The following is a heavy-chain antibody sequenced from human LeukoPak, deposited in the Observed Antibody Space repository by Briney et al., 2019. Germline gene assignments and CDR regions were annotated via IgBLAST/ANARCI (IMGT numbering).Heavy chain of an antibody. Sequence: ASVRVSCKASGYIFTDYGITWVRQAPGQGLEWMGWINTNTGNPTYAQGFTGRFVFSLDTSVSTAYLQISSLKAEDTAVYYCARAGNRRQHYDYVWGSYHPMADYWGQGTLVTVSS. CDR2: INTNTGNP. CDR3: ARAGNRRQHYDYVWGSYHPMADY. D-gene: IGHD3-16*02. CDR1: GYIFTDYG. V-gene: IGHV7-4-1*02. J-gene: IGHJ4*02.